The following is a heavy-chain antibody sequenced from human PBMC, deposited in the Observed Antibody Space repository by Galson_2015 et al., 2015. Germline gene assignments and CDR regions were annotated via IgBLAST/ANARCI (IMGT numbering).Heavy chain of an antibody. CDR1: GYTFTSYG. D-gene: IGHD6-13*01. J-gene: IGHJ3*02. CDR2: ISAYNGNT. Sequence: SVKVSCKASGYTFTSYGISWVRQAPGQGLGWMGWISAYNGNTNYAQKLQGRVTMTTDTSTSTAYMELRSLRSDDTAVYYCARDGYSSSWYEDAFDIWGQGTMVTVSS. CDR3: ARDGYSSSWYEDAFDI. V-gene: IGHV1-18*01.